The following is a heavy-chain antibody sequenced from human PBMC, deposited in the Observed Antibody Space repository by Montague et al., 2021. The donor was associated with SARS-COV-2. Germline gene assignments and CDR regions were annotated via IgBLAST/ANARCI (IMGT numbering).Heavy chain of an antibody. D-gene: IGHD2-15*01. J-gene: IGHJ4*02. CDR1: GITFSNYA. CDR3: AIDKGVADYSDH. V-gene: IGHV3-23*01. Sequence: SLRLSCAASGITFSNYAMSWVRQAPGKGLEWVSDISDNGGSTYYVDSVKGRFTISRDNSKITLYLQMNSLRAEDTAVYYCAIDKGVADYSDHWGQGTLVTVSS. CDR2: ISDNGGST.